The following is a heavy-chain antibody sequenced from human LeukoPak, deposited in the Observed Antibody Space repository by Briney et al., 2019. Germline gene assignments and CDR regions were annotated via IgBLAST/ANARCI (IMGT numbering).Heavy chain of an antibody. CDR1: GGSFSGYY. Sequence: SETLSLTCAVSGGSFSGYYWTWIRQPPGKGLQWIGEINHSGSTNYNPSLKSRVTISLDTSKNQFSLKLSSVTAADTAVYYCARHATVTTLNWFDPWGQGTLVTVSS. CDR2: INHSGST. D-gene: IGHD4-17*01. J-gene: IGHJ5*02. V-gene: IGHV4-34*01. CDR3: ARHATVTTLNWFDP.